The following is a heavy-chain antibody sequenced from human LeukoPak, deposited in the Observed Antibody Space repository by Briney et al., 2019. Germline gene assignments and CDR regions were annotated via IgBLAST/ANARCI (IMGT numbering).Heavy chain of an antibody. CDR3: AKVGLGYGGYDSGGYAYGN. D-gene: IGHD5-12*01. J-gene: IGHJ4*02. CDR2: IGGSPGDT. V-gene: IGHV3-23*01. CDR1: GFTFRSYA. Sequence: GGSLRLSCVVSGFTFRSYAMSWVRQGPGKGLEWVSAIGGSPGDTYYADSVKGRFTISRDKYKNTVYLQMNSLRAEDTAVYFCAKVGLGYGGYDSGGYAYGNWGQGTLVTVSS.